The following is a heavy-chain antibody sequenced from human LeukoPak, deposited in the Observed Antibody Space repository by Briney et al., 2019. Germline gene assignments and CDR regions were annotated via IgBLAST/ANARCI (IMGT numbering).Heavy chain of an antibody. Sequence: ASVKVSCKASGYTFIGYYMQWVRQAPGQGLEWMGWINPDSGGASYAQRFQGRVTMTGDTSISTAYMELNRLTSDDTAVYYCARSGYTYGPLPAVYWGQGTLVTVSS. J-gene: IGHJ4*02. V-gene: IGHV1-2*02. CDR3: ARSGYTYGPLPAVY. D-gene: IGHD5-18*01. CDR1: GYTFIGYY. CDR2: INPDSGGA.